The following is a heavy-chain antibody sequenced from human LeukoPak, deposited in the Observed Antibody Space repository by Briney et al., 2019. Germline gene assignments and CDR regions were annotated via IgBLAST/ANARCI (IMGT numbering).Heavy chain of an antibody. Sequence: GGSLRLSCAASGFTFSGNWMSWVRQAPGKGLEWVGFIRSEAYGGTTECAASVKGRFTISRDDSKSIAYLQKNSLKSEDNAVYYCTRRPTQVWAHNGMDVWGQGTPVTVSS. CDR1: GFTFSGNW. J-gene: IGHJ6*02. CDR2: IRSEAYGGTT. CDR3: TRRPTQVWAHNGMDV. D-gene: IGHD5-18*01. V-gene: IGHV3-49*04.